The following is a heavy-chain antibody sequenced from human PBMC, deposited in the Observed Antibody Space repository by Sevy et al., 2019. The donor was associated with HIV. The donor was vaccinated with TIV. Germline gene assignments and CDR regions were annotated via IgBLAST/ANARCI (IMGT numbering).Heavy chain of an antibody. CDR1: GFTFSNAW. Sequence: GGSLRLSCAASGFTFSNAWMSWVRQAPGKGLEWVGRIKGKTDGGTTDYDAPVKGRFTISRDDSKNTLYLQMNSLKTEDTAVYYCTTIVGATRLLDYFDYWGQGTLVTVSS. CDR2: IKGKTDGGTT. J-gene: IGHJ4*02. CDR3: TTIVGATRLLDYFDY. V-gene: IGHV3-15*01. D-gene: IGHD1-26*01.